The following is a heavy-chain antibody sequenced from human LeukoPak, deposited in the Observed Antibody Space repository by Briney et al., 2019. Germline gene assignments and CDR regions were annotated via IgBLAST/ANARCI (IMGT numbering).Heavy chain of an antibody. CDR3: ASQGDNDAFDI. Sequence: GGSLRLSCAASGFTFSSYSMNWVRQAPGKGLEWVSSISSSSSYIYYADSVKGRFTISRDNAKNSLYLQMNSLRAEDTAVYYCASQGDNDAFDIWGQGTMVTVSS. V-gene: IGHV3-21*01. J-gene: IGHJ3*02. D-gene: IGHD2-21*01. CDR1: GFTFSSYS. CDR2: ISSSSSYI.